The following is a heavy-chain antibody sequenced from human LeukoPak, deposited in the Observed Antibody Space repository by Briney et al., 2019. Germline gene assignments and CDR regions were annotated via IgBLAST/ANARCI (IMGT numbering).Heavy chain of an antibody. D-gene: IGHD1-26*01. CDR3: ARRVGAPYTWFDP. V-gene: IGHV1-18*01. CDR2: ISVYNGYT. CDR1: GYTFAAXG. J-gene: IGHJ5*02. Sequence: ASVKVSCKASGYTFAAXGIXXVRXXPGQGXXWMGSISVYNGYTNYAQKYQDRVTLTTDESTSTAYMELRSLRSDDTAVYYCARRVGAPYTWFDPWGRGTLVTVSS.